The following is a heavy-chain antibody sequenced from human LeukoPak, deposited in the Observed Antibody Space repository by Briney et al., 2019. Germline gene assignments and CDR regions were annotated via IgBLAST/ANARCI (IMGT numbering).Heavy chain of an antibody. CDR1: GYTFTSYY. CDR2: INPRGGST. Sequence: ASVKVSCKASGYTFTSYYMHWVRQAPAQGLEWMGIINPRGGSTNYAQKLQGRVTMTRDTSTSTVYLDLSSLRSEDTAVYYCGRAIPDDGGYFDYWGQGTLVTVSS. CDR3: GRAIPDDGGYFDY. J-gene: IGHJ4*02. V-gene: IGHV1-46*01. D-gene: IGHD2-15*01.